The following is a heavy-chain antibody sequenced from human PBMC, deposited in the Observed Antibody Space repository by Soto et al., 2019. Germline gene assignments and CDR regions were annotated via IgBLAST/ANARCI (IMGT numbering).Heavy chain of an antibody. CDR3: AKDRNLRTNYFDY. V-gene: IGHV3-23*01. J-gene: IGHJ4*02. CDR2: ISGSGGST. D-gene: IGHD3-16*01. Sequence: PGGSLRLSCAASGFAFSSYAMSWVRQAPGKGLEWVSAISGSGGSTYYADSVKGRFTISRDNSKNTLYLQMNSLRAEDTAVYYCAKDRNLRTNYFDYWGQGTLVTVSS. CDR1: GFAFSSYA.